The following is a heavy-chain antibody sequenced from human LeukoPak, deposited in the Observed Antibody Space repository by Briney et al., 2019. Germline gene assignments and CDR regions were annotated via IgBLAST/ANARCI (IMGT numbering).Heavy chain of an antibody. CDR1: GYTFTSYY. CDR3: ARSAHDDYVWGSYRLYFDY. J-gene: IGHJ4*02. D-gene: IGHD3-16*02. Sequence: ASVKVSCKASGYTFTSYYMHWVRQAPGQGLEWMGIINPSGGSTSYAQKFQGRVTMTRDTSTSTVYMELSSLRCEDTAVYYCARSAHDDYVWGSYRLYFDYWGQGTLVTVSS. V-gene: IGHV1-46*01. CDR2: INPSGGST.